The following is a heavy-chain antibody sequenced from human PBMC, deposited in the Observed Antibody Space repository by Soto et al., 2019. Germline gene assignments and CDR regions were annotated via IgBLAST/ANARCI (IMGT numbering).Heavy chain of an antibody. CDR2: IYYSGST. D-gene: IGHD5-12*01. J-gene: IGHJ4*02. CDR1: GGSISSSSYY. Sequence: SETLSLTCTVSGGSISSSSYYWGWIRQPPGKGLEWIGSIYYSGSTYYNPSLKSRVTISVDTSKNQFSLKLSSVTAADTAVYYCAEGGGYVFDYWGQGTLVTVSS. V-gene: IGHV4-39*01. CDR3: AEGGGYVFDY.